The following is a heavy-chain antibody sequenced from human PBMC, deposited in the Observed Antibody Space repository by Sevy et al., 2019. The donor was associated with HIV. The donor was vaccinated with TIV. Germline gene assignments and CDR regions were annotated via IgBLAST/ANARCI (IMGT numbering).Heavy chain of an antibody. CDR1: GYTFTSYD. D-gene: IGHD3-3*01. Sequence: ASVKVSCEAFGYTFTSYDINWVRQAPGQGLEWMGWMSPNTGATGFAQKFQGRVTLTRNKSLTTAYMELRSLTYEDTAVYYCARGGNGDFWSYEYYYYGMDVWGQGTTVTVSS. V-gene: IGHV1-8*01. J-gene: IGHJ6*02. CDR3: ARGGNGDFWSYEYYYYGMDV. CDR2: MSPNTGAT.